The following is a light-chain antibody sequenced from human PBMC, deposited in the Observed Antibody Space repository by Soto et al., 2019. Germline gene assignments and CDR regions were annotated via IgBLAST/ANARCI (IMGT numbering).Light chain of an antibody. J-gene: IGKJ1*01. CDR2: DAS. V-gene: IGKV1-5*01. Sequence: IQMTQSPSTLSASVGDTVTISCRARQAISVSLAWYRQKPGKAPNLLIYDASTLQEGVPSRFSGSGSGTEFTLTVTRLQPDDFATYFCQQYEKYSTFGHGTKVDVK. CDR1: QAISVS. CDR3: QQYEKYST.